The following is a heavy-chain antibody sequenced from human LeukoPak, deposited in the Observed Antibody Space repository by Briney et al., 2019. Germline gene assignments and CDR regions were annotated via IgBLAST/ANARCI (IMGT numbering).Heavy chain of an antibody. CDR2: INHSGST. CDR1: GGSFSGYY. D-gene: IGHD3-9*01. CDR3: ARGRELRYFDWLLDHYYYGMDV. J-gene: IGHJ6*02. Sequence: SETLSLTCAVYGGSFSGYYWSWIRQPPGKGLEWIGEINHSGSTNYNPSLKSRVTISVDTSKNQFSLKLSSVTAADTAVYYCARGRELRYFDWLLDHYYYGMDVWGQGTTVTVSS. V-gene: IGHV4-34*01.